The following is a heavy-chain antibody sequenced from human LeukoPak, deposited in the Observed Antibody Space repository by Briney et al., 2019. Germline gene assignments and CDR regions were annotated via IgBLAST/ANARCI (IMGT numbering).Heavy chain of an antibody. D-gene: IGHD2/OR15-2a*01. CDR3: VSFYETY. V-gene: IGHV3-74*01. J-gene: IGHJ4*02. CDR1: GNYW. Sequence: GGSLRLSCAASGNYWMHWVRQAQGKGLVWVSHINSDGSWTSYAASVKGRLTISKDNAKNTVYLQMNSLRAEDTAVYYCVSFYETYWGRGTLVTVSS. CDR2: INSDGSWT.